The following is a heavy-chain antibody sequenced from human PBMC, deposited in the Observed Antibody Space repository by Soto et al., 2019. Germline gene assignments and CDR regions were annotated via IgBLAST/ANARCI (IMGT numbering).Heavy chain of an antibody. V-gene: IGHV3-21*01. CDR1: GFTFSSYS. CDR3: ARGGWELLIYYSYGMDV. J-gene: IGHJ6*02. CDR2: ISSSSSYI. D-gene: IGHD1-26*01. Sequence: GGSLRLSCAASGFTFSSYSMNWVRQAPGKGLEWVSSISSSSSYIYYADSVKGRFTISRDNAKNSLYLQMNSLRAEDTAVYYCARGGWELLIYYSYGMDVWGQGTTVTVSS.